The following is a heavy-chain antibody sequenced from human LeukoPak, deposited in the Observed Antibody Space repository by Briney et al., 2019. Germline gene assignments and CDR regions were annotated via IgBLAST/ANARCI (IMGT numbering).Heavy chain of an antibody. D-gene: IGHD2-15*01. CDR3: ARDTSGGSPFDY. CDR1: GFTFSSFA. CDR2: ISSSGSTI. V-gene: IGHV3-48*04. Sequence: PGGSLRLSCAASGFTFSSFAMSWVRQAPGKGLEWVSYISSSGSTIYYADSVKGRFTISRDNAKNSLYLQMNSLRAEDTAVYYCARDTSGGSPFDYWGQGTLVTVSS. J-gene: IGHJ4*02.